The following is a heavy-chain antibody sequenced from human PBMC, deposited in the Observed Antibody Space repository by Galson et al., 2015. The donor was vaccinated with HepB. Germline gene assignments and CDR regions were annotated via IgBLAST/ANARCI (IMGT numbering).Heavy chain of an antibody. CDR1: GFTFRNAY. Sequence: SLRLSCAASGFTFRNAYMDWVRQAPGKGLEWVGRIKSKIVGGTSDYAAPVKGRFTISRDDSKNTLYLQMNSLKTEDTGVYYCSTPYCTSEVCSAWGQGTLVTVPS. CDR2: IKSKIVGGTS. CDR3: STPYCTSEVCSA. D-gene: IGHD2-8*01. J-gene: IGHJ5*02. V-gene: IGHV3-15*01.